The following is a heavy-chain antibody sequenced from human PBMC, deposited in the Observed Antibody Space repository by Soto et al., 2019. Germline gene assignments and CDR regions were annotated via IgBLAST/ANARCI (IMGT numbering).Heavy chain of an antibody. J-gene: IGHJ4*02. CDR3: ARFYYDILTGSPYFDY. Sequence: QVQLQEPGPGLVKPSQTLSLTCTVSGGSISSGGYYWSWIRQHPGKGLEWIGYIYYSGSTYYNPSLKSRVTISVDTSKNQFSLKLSSVTAADTAVYYCARFYYDILTGSPYFDYWGQGTLVTVSS. D-gene: IGHD3-9*01. CDR1: GGSISSGGYY. CDR2: IYYSGST. V-gene: IGHV4-31*03.